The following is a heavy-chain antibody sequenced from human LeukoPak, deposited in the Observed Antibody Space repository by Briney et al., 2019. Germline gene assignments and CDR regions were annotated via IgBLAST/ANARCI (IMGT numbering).Heavy chain of an antibody. D-gene: IGHD1-14*01. CDR3: ARENPYVS. CDR2: IMEDGTRK. Sequence: GGSLRLSCAASGFTFSNYWMDWVRQAPGKGLEWVAKIMEDGTRKDYVDSVKGRFTISRDNAKNSLYLEMYSLRVEDTGVYYCARENPYVSWGQGTLVTVSS. CDR1: GFTFSNYW. V-gene: IGHV3-7*01. J-gene: IGHJ5*02.